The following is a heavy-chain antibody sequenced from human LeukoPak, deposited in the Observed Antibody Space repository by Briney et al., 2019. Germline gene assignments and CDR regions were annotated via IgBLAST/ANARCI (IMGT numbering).Heavy chain of an antibody. J-gene: IGHJ4*02. D-gene: IGHD3-22*01. CDR2: INHSGST. CDR1: GGSFSGYY. Sequence: SETLSLTCAVYGGSFSGYYWSWIRQPPGKGLEWIGEINHSGSTNYNPSLKSRVTISVDTSKNQYSLKLSSVTAADTAVYYCASVRETYYYDSSGQQFDYWGQGTLVTVSS. CDR3: ASVRETYYYDSSGQQFDY. V-gene: IGHV4-34*01.